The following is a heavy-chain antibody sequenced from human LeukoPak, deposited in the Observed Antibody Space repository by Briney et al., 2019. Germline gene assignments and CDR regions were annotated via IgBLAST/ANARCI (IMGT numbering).Heavy chain of an antibody. CDR1: GLTFSNSA. CDR2: ISVGSDVI. Sequence: PGGSLRLSCAVSGLTFSNSAMSWVRQAPGKGLEWVSAISVGSDVIYYADSVKGRFTISRDNAKNSLYLQMNSLRAEDTAVYYCASYDFWSGYSLDYWGQGTLVTVSS. D-gene: IGHD3-3*01. J-gene: IGHJ4*02. V-gene: IGHV3-21*01. CDR3: ASYDFWSGYSLDY.